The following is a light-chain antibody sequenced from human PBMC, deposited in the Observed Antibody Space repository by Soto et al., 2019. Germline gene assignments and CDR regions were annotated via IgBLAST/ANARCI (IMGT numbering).Light chain of an antibody. CDR2: DVS. CDR1: SSDVGGYNY. V-gene: IGLV2-14*01. CDR3: CSYTTSNTRQIV. J-gene: IGLJ1*01. Sequence: QSALTQPASVSGSPGQSITISCTGTSSDVGGYNYVSWYQQHSGKAHKFMIYDVSNRPSGVSNRFSGSKSGNTASLTISGLQAEDEADYYCCSYTTSNTRQIVFGTGTKLTVL.